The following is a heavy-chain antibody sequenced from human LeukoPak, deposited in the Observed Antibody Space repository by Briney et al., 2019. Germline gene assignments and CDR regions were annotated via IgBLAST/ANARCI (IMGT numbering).Heavy chain of an antibody. CDR3: ATVVGSQDYYYYGMDV. Sequence: ASVTVSCKVSGYTFTDYYMHWVQQAPGKGLEWMGLVDPEDGETIYAEKFQGRVTITADTSTDTAYMELSSLRSEDTAVYYCATVVGSQDYYYYGMDVWGQRTTVTVSS. CDR2: VDPEDGET. D-gene: IGHD1-26*01. V-gene: IGHV1-69-2*01. J-gene: IGHJ6*02. CDR1: GYTFTDYY.